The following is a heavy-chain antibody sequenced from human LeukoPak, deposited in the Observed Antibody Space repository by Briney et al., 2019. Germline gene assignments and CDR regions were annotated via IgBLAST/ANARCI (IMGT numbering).Heavy chain of an antibody. CDR2: ISYDGSTK. J-gene: IGHJ1*01. CDR1: GFIFENYG. Sequence: QAGGSLRLSCAASGFIFENYGMHWVRQAPGQGLQWVAVISYDGSTKYYGDSVKGRFTISRDNSKNTLFLELNSLRAEDTAVYYCATDAYFDMRGGPRRWGQGTLVSVSS. CDR3: ATDAYFDMRGGPRR. D-gene: IGHD3-9*01. V-gene: IGHV3-30*03.